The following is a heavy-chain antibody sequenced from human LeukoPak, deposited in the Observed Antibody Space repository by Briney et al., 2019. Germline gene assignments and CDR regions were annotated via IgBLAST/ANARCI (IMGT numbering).Heavy chain of an antibody. J-gene: IGHJ4*02. CDR1: GFTFSTYW. Sequence: GGSLRLSCAASGFTFSTYWMNWFRQTPGKGLEWVAKIKADGGEKDHVASVKGRFTISRDNAKNSLYLQMNSLRAEDTAVYYCARVLHKRNYDSTTYYGYWGQGTLVTVSS. D-gene: IGHD3-22*01. CDR3: ARVLHKRNYDSTTYYGY. V-gene: IGHV3-7*04. CDR2: IKADGGEK.